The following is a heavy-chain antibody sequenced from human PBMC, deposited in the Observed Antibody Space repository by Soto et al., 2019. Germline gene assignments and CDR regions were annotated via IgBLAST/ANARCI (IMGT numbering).Heavy chain of an antibody. D-gene: IGHD2-15*01. V-gene: IGHV4-59*01. CDR3: ARNLEGYYYYGMDV. CDR1: GGSISSYY. J-gene: IGHJ6*02. Sequence: SSETLSLTCSVSGGSISSYYWSWIRQPPGEGLEWIGYIYYSGSTNYNPSLKSRVTISVDTSKNQFSLKLNSVTAADTAVYYCARNLEGYYYYGMDVWGQGTTVTV. CDR2: IYYSGST.